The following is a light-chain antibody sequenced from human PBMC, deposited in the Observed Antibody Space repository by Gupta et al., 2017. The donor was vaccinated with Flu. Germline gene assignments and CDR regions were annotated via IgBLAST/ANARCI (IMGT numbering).Light chain of an antibody. Sequence: SDSNIGNNLVSWYQHFPGTVPKLLIYDTNKRPSGIPDRVSASKSGTSATLVIAGLQTADEADYYCGSWDNDLTVFVFGTGTMVTV. CDR1: DSNIGNNL. CDR2: DTN. CDR3: GSWDNDLTVFV. J-gene: IGLJ1*01. V-gene: IGLV1-51*01.